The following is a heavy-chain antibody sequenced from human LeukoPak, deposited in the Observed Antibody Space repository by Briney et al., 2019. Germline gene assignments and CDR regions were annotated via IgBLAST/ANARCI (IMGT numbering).Heavy chain of an antibody. D-gene: IGHD1-1*01. CDR1: GASLSGYY. V-gene: IGHV4-34*01. CDR3: ERGRGWKYFDY. J-gene: IGHJ4*02. Sequence: SETLSLTCGVHGASLSGYYWTWIRQSPGKGLEWIGEINHSGTTDDNPSLKSRVTISVVASKTQFSLKLTFVNAEDTAVDYCERGRGWKYFDYWGLGTLVSVSS. CDR2: INHSGTT.